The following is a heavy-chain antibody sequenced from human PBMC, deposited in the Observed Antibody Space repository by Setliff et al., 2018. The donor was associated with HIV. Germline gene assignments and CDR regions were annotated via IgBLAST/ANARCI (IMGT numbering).Heavy chain of an antibody. CDR3: ATDPTSRAYGSGSFGWLDP. Sequence: ASVKVSCKASGYNFTDYDINWVRQAPGHGLEWMGWINAGNGDTEYSQKFQGRVTITRDTSAKIAYMELSSLTSEDTAVYYCATDPTSRAYGSGSFGWLDPWGQGTLVTVSS. CDR2: INAGNGDT. J-gene: IGHJ5*02. V-gene: IGHV1-3*01. D-gene: IGHD3-10*01. CDR1: GYNFTDYD.